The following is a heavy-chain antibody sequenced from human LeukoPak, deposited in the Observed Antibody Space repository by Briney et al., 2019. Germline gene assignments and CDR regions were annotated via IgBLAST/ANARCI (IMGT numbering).Heavy chain of an antibody. CDR1: GFTFTRFW. Sequence: GGSLRLSCADAGFTFTRFWMHWVRQAPGKGLVWVSRINVEGTTTTYADSAEGRFTISRDENALYLQMNHLRVDDTAVYYCTRGGEEPLDYWGQGTLVTVSP. CDR2: INVEGTTT. J-gene: IGHJ4*02. D-gene: IGHD3-10*01. CDR3: TRGGEEPLDY. V-gene: IGHV3-74*01.